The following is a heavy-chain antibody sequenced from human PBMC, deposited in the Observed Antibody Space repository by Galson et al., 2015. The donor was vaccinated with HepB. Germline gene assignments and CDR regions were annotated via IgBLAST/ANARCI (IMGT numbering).Heavy chain of an antibody. CDR3: ARGKRHYCSSTSCSHYYYYYMDV. D-gene: IGHD2-2*01. J-gene: IGHJ6*03. CDR1: GFTVSSNY. Sequence: SLRLSCAASGFTVSSNYMSWVRQAPGKGLEWVSVIYSGGSTYYADSVKGRFTISRDNSKNTPYLQMNSLRAEDTAVYYCARGKRHYCSSTSCSHYYYYYMDVWGKGTTVTVSS. CDR2: IYSGGST. V-gene: IGHV3-53*03.